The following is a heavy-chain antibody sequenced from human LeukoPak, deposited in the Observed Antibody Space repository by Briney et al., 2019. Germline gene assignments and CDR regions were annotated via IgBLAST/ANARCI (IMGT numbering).Heavy chain of an antibody. CDR1: GFTFSNYW. Sequence: SGGSLRLSCAASGFTFSNYWMSWVRQAPGKGLEWVANIKQDGSEKYYVDSVKGRFTVSRDNAKNSLYLQMNSLRAEDTAVYYCARDLLWSDSDFWGQGTLVTVSS. D-gene: IGHD3-10*01. CDR3: ARDLLWSDSDF. CDR2: IKQDGSEK. V-gene: IGHV3-7*01. J-gene: IGHJ4*02.